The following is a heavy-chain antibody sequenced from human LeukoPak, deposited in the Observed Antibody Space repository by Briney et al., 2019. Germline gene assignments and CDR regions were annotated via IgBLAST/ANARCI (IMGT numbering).Heavy chain of an antibody. CDR2: IYYSGST. D-gene: IGHD3-3*01. Sequence: SETLSLTCAVSGGSISSGGYYWSWIRQPPGKGLEWIGYIYYSGSTNYNPSLKSRVTISVDTSKNQFSLKLSSVTAADTAVYYCARQAAAEGYYDFWSGYSEYYFDYWGQGTLVTVSS. CDR3: ARQAAAEGYYDFWSGYSEYYFDY. V-gene: IGHV4-61*08. CDR1: GGSISSGGYY. J-gene: IGHJ4*02.